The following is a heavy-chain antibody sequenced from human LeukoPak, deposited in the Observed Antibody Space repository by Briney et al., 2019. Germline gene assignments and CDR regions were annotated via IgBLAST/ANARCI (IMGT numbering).Heavy chain of an antibody. CDR2: INHSGST. Sequence: SETLSLTCAVYGGSFSGYYRSWIRQPPGKGLEWIGEINHSGSTNYNPSLKSRVTISVDTSKNQFSLKLSSVTAADTAVYYCARDRRRWELLGRGEYYYMDVWGKGTTVTVSS. D-gene: IGHD1-26*01. V-gene: IGHV4-34*01. J-gene: IGHJ6*03. CDR1: GGSFSGYY. CDR3: ARDRRRWELLGRGEYYYMDV.